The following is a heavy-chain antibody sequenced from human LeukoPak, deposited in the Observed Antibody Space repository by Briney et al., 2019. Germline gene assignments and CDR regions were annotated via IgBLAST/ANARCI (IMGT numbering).Heavy chain of an antibody. J-gene: IGHJ4*02. CDR3: AKDPWAYGSGPMMN. CDR1: GFTFSSYG. V-gene: IGHV3-30*18. Sequence: PGGSLRLSCAASGFTFSSYGMHWVRQAPGKGLEWVAVISYDGSNKYYVDSVKGRFTISRDNSKNTLYLQMNSLRAEDTAVYYCAKDPWAYGSGPMMNWGQGTLVTVSS. D-gene: IGHD3-10*01. CDR2: ISYDGSNK.